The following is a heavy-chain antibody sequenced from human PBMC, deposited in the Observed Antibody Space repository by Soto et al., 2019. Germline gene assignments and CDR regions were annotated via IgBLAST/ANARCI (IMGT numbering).Heavy chain of an antibody. Sequence: QVQLVQSGAEVKKPGSSVKVSCKASGGTFSSYTISWVRQAPGQGLEWMGRIIPILGIANYAQKFQGRVTITADKSTSTAYMELSSLRSEDTAVYYCARGRAHGELYDYYYMDVWGKGTTVTVS. V-gene: IGHV1-69*02. CDR1: GGTFSSYT. CDR3: ARGRAHGELYDYYYMDV. J-gene: IGHJ6*03. D-gene: IGHD3-10*01. CDR2: IIPILGIA.